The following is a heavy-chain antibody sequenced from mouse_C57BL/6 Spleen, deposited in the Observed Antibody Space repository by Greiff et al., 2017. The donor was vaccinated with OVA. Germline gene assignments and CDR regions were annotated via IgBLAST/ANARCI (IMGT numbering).Heavy chain of an antibody. V-gene: IGHV1-66*01. CDR2: IYPGSGNT. CDR3: ARGGGNYAFDY. CDR1: GYNFTNYY. Sequence: VQLQQSGPELVKPGASVKISCKASGYNFTNYYIHWVKQRPGQGLEWIGWIYPGSGNTKYNEKFKGKATLTADTSSSTAYMQLSSLTSEYSAVYYCARGGGNYAFDYWGQGTTLTVSS. J-gene: IGHJ2*01. D-gene: IGHD2-1*01.